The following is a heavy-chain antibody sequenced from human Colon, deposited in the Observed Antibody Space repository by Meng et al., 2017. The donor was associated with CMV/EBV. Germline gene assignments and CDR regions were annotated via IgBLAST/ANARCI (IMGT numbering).Heavy chain of an antibody. Sequence: SETLSLTCTVSGGSVSSGSYYWSWIRQPPGKGLEWIGYIYYNGSTNYNPSLKSRVTISVDTSKNQFSLKLSSVTAADTAVYYWARVRLELHYYFDYWGQGTLVTVSS. V-gene: IGHV4-61*01. J-gene: IGHJ4*02. CDR2: IYYNGST. D-gene: IGHD1-7*01. CDR3: ARVRLELHYYFDY. CDR1: GGSVSSGSYY.